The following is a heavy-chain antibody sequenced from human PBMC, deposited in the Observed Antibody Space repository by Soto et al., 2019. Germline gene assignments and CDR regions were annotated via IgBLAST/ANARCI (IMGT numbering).Heavy chain of an antibody. CDR3: ARKEHYHGSDTLGYYGMDV. V-gene: IGHV1-69*13. D-gene: IGHD3-10*01. J-gene: IGHJ6*02. Sequence: ASVKVSCKASGGTFSSYAISWVRQAPGQGLEWMGGIIPIFGTANYAQKFQGRVTITADESTSTAYMELSSLRSEDTAVYYCARKEHYHGSDTLGYYGMDVWGQGTTVTVSS. CDR1: GGTFSSYA. CDR2: IIPIFGTA.